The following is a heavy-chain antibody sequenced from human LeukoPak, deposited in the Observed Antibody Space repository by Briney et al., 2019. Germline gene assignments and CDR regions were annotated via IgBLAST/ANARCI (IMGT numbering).Heavy chain of an antibody. CDR1: GFTFSSYA. J-gene: IGHJ3*02. CDR3: AKSNGYGLVDI. D-gene: IGHD3-10*01. V-gene: IGHV4-38-2*01. Sequence: GSLRLSCAASGFTFSSYAMSWVRQAPGKGLEWIGSIYHSGSTYYNPSLKSRVTISLDTSRNQFSLKLTSVTAADTAVYYCAKSNGYGLVDIWGQGTMVTVSS. CDR2: IYHSGST.